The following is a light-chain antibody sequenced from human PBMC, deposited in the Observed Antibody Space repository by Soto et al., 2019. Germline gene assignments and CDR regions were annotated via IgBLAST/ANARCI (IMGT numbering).Light chain of an antibody. CDR1: QTISSW. J-gene: IGKJ1*01. CDR2: KAS. V-gene: IGKV1-5*03. CDR3: QRYNSYSAA. Sequence: DIQMPQSPSTLSGSVGDRVTITCRTSQTISSWLAWYQQKPGKAPKLLIYKASTLKSGVPSRFGGSGSGTEFTLTISSLQPEDCATDYCQRYNSYSAALGQGTKVELK.